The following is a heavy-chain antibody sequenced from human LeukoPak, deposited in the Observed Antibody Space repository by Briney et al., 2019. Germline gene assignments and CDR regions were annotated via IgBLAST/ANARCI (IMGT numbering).Heavy chain of an antibody. Sequence: PGRSLRLSCAASRFTFSTYGFHWVRQAPGKGLEWVAVISYDGSNKYYADSVKGRFTISRDNSKNTLYLQMNSLRAEDTAVYYCARDLPLRFLEWIYGMDVWGQGTTVTVSS. D-gene: IGHD3-3*01. CDR2: ISYDGSNK. J-gene: IGHJ6*02. V-gene: IGHV3-33*05. CDR1: RFTFSTYG. CDR3: ARDLPLRFLEWIYGMDV.